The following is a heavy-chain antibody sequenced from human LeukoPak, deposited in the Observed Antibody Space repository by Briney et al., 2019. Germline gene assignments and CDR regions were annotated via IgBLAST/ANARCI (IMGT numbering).Heavy chain of an antibody. J-gene: IGHJ4*02. CDR2: IRYDGSNK. V-gene: IGHV3-30*02. CDR3: AKSLSSSWLFDY. D-gene: IGHD6-13*01. CDR1: GFTFSSYG. Sequence: GGSLRLSCAASGFTFSSYGMHWVRQAPGKGLEWVAFIRYDGSNKYYADSVKGRLTISRDNSKNTLYLQMNSLRAEDAAVYYCAKSLSSSWLFDYWGQGTLVTVSS.